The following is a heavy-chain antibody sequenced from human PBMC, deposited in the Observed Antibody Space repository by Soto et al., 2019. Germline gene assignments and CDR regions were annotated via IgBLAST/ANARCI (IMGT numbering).Heavy chain of an antibody. V-gene: IGHV4-59*11. D-gene: IGHD6-19*01. CDR1: GGSISGHY. CDR2: IFYSGST. J-gene: IGHJ4*02. Sequence: SETLSLTCTVSGGSISGHYWIWIRQPPGKGLEWIGYIFYSGSTNYNPSLKSRVTISVDTTKNRFSLKLSSVTAADTAVYYCARVGSSGWAPDYWGQGTLVTVSS. CDR3: ARVGSSGWAPDY.